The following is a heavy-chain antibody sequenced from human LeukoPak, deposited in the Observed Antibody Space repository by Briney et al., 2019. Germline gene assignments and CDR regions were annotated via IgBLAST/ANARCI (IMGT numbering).Heavy chain of an antibody. Sequence: SSETLSLTCTVSGGSISSYYWSWIRQPPGKGLEWIGYIYYSGSTNYNPSLKSRVTISVGTSKNQFSLKLSSVTAADTAVYYCARADYYDSSGYSLLHAFDIWGQGTMVTVSS. V-gene: IGHV4-59*08. CDR3: ARADYYDSSGYSLLHAFDI. J-gene: IGHJ3*02. CDR1: GGSISSYY. D-gene: IGHD3-22*01. CDR2: IYYSGST.